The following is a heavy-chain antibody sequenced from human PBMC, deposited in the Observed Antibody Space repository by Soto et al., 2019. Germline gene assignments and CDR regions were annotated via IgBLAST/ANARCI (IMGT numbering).Heavy chain of an antibody. Sequence: SETLSLTCSIYSGSFSGYYWSWIRQPPGKGLEWIGEISQSGNTNYSPSLKSRVSISIDTSKEQFSLNLASVSAADTAVYYCARAPKVSGSSQTRPDFWGQGTLVTVSS. CDR1: SGSFSGYY. CDR2: ISQSGNT. CDR3: ARAPKVSGSSQTRPDF. J-gene: IGHJ4*02. V-gene: IGHV4-34*01. D-gene: IGHD6-6*01.